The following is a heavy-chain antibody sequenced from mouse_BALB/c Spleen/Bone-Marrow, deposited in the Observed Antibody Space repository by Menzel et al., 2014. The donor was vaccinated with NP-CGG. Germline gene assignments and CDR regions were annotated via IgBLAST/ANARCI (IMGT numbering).Heavy chain of an antibody. CDR3: ARYDYDVGYFDY. CDR1: GYSITSDYA. D-gene: IGHD2-4*01. CDR2: ISYSGST. V-gene: IGHV3-2*02. Sequence: EVKLVESGPGLVKPSQSLSLTCTVTGYSITSDYAWNWIRQFPGNKLEWMGYISYSGSTSYNPSLKSRISITRDSSKNQFFLQLNSVTTEDTATYYWARYDYDVGYFDYWGQGTTLTVSS. J-gene: IGHJ2*01.